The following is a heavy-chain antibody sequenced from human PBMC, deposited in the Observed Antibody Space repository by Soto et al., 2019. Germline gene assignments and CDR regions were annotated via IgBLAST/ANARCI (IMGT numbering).Heavy chain of an antibody. CDR3: ATEGPSWLQYGGEFDY. D-gene: IGHD3-10*01. CDR2: IYPGDSDN. CDR1: GYSFTSYW. J-gene: IGHJ4*02. Sequence: GESLKISCKGSGYSFTSYWIGWVRQMPGKGLEWMGIIYPGDSDNRYSPSFQGQVPISADKSISTAYLQWSSLKASDTAMYYCATEGPSWLQYGGEFDYWGQGTLVTVSS. V-gene: IGHV5-51*01.